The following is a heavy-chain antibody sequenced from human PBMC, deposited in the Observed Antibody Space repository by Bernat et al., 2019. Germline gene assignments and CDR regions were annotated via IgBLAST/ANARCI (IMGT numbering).Heavy chain of an antibody. CDR2: ISHSGST. CDR3: AGGGMSGYSDGDAGYYYYGMDV. CDR1: GGSISSSNW. J-gene: IGHJ6*02. V-gene: IGHV4-4*02. D-gene: IGHD5-18*01. Sequence: QVQLQESGPGLVKPSGTLSLTCAVSGGSISSSNWWSWVRQPPGKGLEWIREISHSGSTNDNPSLKSRVTIAVDKSKSQFSRKLSSVTAADTAVYYCAGGGMSGYSDGDAGYYYYGMDVWGQGTTVTVSS.